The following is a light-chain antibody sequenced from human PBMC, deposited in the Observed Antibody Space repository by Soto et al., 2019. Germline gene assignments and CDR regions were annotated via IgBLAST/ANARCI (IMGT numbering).Light chain of an antibody. CDR1: QSISSY. V-gene: IGKV1-39*01. CDR2: AAS. J-gene: IGKJ3*01. Sequence: VTITCRSSQSISSYVNWYQQKPGKAPRLLIFAASSLQTGVPSRFSGSGSGTDFTLTISSLQPEDFATYYCQHTYSTPFTFGPGTKVDIK. CDR3: QHTYSTPFT.